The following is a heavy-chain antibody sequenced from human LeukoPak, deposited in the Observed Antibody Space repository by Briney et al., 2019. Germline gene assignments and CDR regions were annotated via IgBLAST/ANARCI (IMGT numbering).Heavy chain of an antibody. CDR2: ITSSSSYI. J-gene: IGHJ4*02. V-gene: IGHV3-21*01. CDR3: ARDGVYYDSSGLDY. D-gene: IGHD3-22*01. Sequence: PGGSLRLSCAASGFTFRDYGMSWVRQAPGKGLEWVSSITSSSSYIYYADSVKGRFTISRDNAKNSLYLQMNSLRAEDTAVFYCARDGVYYDSSGLDYWGQGTLVTVSS. CDR1: GFTFRDYG.